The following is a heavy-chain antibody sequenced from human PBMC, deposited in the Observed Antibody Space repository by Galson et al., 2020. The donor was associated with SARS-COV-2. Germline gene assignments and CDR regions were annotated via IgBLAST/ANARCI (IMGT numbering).Heavy chain of an antibody. CDR1: GYTFTSYG. CDR2: ISAYNGNT. CDR3: ARVNHYGSGSYYNPNYYYYGMDV. D-gene: IGHD3-10*01. V-gene: IGHV1-18*01. J-gene: IGHJ6*02. Sequence: ASVKVSCKASGYTFTSYGISWVRQAPGQGLEWMGWISAYNGNTNYAQKLQGRVTMTTDTSTSTAYMELRSLRSDDTAVYYCARVNHYGSGSYYNPNYYYYGMDVWGQGTTVTVSS.